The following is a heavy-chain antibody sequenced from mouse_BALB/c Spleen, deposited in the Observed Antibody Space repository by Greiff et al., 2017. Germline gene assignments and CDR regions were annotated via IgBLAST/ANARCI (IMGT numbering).Heavy chain of an antibody. CDR2: ISSGGSYT. D-gene: IGHD2-3*01. CDR1: GFTFSSYT. J-gene: IGHJ2*01. V-gene: IGHV5-6-4*01. Sequence: EVQGVESGGGLVKPGGSLKLSCAASGFTFSSYTMSWVRQTPEKRLEWVATISSGGSYTYYPDSVKGRFTISRDNAKNTLYLQMSSLKSEDTAMYYCTRDDGDGYYVGFDYWGQGTTLTVSS. CDR3: TRDDGDGYYVGFDY.